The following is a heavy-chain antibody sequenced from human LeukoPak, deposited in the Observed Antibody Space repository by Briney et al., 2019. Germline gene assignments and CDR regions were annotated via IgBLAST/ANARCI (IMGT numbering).Heavy chain of an antibody. CDR3: ARRPYSSSWYYFDY. CDR2: ISSSGSSI. D-gene: IGHD6-13*01. J-gene: IGHJ4*02. Sequence: GGSLRLSCAASGFTFSDYYMSWIRQAPGKGLEWVSYISSSGSSIFYADSVRGRFTISRDNAKNSLYLQMDSLRAEDTAVYYCARRPYSSSWYYFDYWGQGTLVTVSS. CDR1: GFTFSDYY. V-gene: IGHV3-11*04.